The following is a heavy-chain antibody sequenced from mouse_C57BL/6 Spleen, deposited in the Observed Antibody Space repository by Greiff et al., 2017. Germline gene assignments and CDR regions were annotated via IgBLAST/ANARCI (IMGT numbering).Heavy chain of an antibody. CDR2: IDPETGGT. J-gene: IGHJ4*01. Sequence: QVQLQQSGAELVRPGASVTLSCKASGYTFTDYEMHWVKQTPVHGLEWIGAIDPETGGTAYNQKFKGKAILTADKSSSTAYMELRSLTSEDSAVYYGTRRGYRWYAMDYWGQGTTVTV. D-gene: IGHD3-1*01. CDR3: TRRGYRWYAMDY. V-gene: IGHV1-15*01. CDR1: GYTFTDYE.